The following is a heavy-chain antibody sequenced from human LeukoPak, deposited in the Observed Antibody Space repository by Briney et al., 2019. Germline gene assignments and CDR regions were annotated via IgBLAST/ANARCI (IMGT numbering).Heavy chain of an antibody. D-gene: IGHD2-15*01. CDR3: AREGGLGYCSGGSCYHFDY. CDR2: INPNSGGT. Sequence: ASVKVSCKASGYTFTGYYMHWVRQAPGQGLEWMGWINPNSGGTNCAQKFQGRVTMTRDTSISTAYMELSRLRSDDTAVYYCAREGGLGYCSGGSCYHFDYWGQGTLVTVSS. V-gene: IGHV1-2*02. CDR1: GYTFTGYY. J-gene: IGHJ4*02.